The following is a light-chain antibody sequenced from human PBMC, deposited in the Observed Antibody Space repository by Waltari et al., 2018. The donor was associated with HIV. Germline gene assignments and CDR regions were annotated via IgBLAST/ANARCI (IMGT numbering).Light chain of an antibody. CDR1: NLDNNG. CDR3: QVWHAKSDHWV. CDR2: DDS. Sequence: YVLTHPPSVSVAPGKTPRITCRGTNLDNNGVHWYQQVPGQAPRLVMYDDSDRPSGVPARFSGSNSGNTATLTISRVEVGDEADYYCQVWHAKSDHWVFGGGTRLAVL. V-gene: IGLV3-21*03. J-gene: IGLJ3*02.